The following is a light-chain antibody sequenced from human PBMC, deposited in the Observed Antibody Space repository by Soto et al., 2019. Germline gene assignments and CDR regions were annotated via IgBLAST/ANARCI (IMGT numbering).Light chain of an antibody. CDR3: QQYNNWPLT. CDR2: GAS. V-gene: IGKV3-15*01. Sequence: ETMMTQSPDTLSVSLGDRATLSCRASQSVSSNLAWYQQKPGQAPRLLIYGASTRATGIPARFSGSGSGTEFTLTISSLQSEDFAVYSCQQYNNWPLTFGGGTKVDIK. J-gene: IGKJ4*01. CDR1: QSVSSN.